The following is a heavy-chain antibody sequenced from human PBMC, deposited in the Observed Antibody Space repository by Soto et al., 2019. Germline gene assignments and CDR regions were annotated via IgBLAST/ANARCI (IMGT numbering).Heavy chain of an antibody. D-gene: IGHD2-15*01. Sequence: QVQLQESGPGLVKPSETLSLICIVSGDSVTSGHYFWNWIRQPPGKGLEWIGHIFFTGATNYSPSLKNRVTISVDPSKSQFSLNLTSVTAADSAIYYCAGARSDIGGSSVGRRLDVWGQGTTVTVSS. CDR3: AGARSDIGGSSVGRRLDV. V-gene: IGHV4-61*01. CDR1: GDSVTSGHYF. J-gene: IGHJ6*02. CDR2: IFFTGAT.